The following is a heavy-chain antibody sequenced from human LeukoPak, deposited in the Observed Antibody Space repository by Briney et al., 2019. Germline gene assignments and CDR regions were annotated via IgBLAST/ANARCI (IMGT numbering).Heavy chain of an antibody. CDR1: GFTFDDYA. Sequence: GGSLRLSCAASGFTFDDYAMHWVRQAPGKGLEWVSGISWNSGSIGYADSVKGRFTISRDNAKNSLYLQMNSLRAEGTALYYCAKDMAGGWSSKGGGDYYGMDVWGQGTTVTVSS. J-gene: IGHJ6*02. CDR2: ISWNSGSI. D-gene: IGHD6-19*01. CDR3: AKDMAGGWSSKGGGDYYGMDV. V-gene: IGHV3-9*01.